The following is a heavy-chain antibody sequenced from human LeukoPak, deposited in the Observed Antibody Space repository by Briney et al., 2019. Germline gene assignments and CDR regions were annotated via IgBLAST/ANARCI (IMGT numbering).Heavy chain of an antibody. CDR2: IKQDGTEK. CDR1: GFTFTTYW. D-gene: IGHD3-10*01. J-gene: IGHJ4*02. V-gene: IGHV3-7*03. Sequence: GESLRLSCAASGFTFTTYWMSWVRQAPGKGLEWEANIKQDGTEKYYVDSVKGRFTISRDNSKNTLYLQMNSLRAEDTAVYYCANPMVRGVIGRFDYWGQGTLVTVSS. CDR3: ANPMVRGVIGRFDY.